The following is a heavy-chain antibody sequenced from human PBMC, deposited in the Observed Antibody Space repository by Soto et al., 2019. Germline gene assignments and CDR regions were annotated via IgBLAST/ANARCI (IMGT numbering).Heavy chain of an antibody. D-gene: IGHD5-12*01. V-gene: IGHV4-31*03. CDR2: IFHSGRT. Sequence: SETLSLTCTVSGDSVTSGSGYWSWVRQHPGRGLEWLGYIFHSGRTYYSPSLSSRLTLSIDTSNNQLSLNLRSVTAADTVVYYCARGLKWPDYWVQGTLVTVS. J-gene: IGHJ4*02. CDR3: ARGLKWPDY. CDR1: GDSVTSGSGY.